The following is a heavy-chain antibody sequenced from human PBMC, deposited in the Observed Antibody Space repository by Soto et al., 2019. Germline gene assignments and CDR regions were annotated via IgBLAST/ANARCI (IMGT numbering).Heavy chain of an antibody. Sequence: QVQLVESGGGVVQPGRSLRLSCAASGFTFSSYGMHWVRQAPGKGLEGVAVISYDGSNKYYADSVKRRFTISRDNSKNTLYLKMTSLRAEDTAVYYCAKDLVAPPSPNYYYYVMDVWCQGTTVTVSS. CDR3: AKDLVAPPSPNYYYYVMDV. V-gene: IGHV3-30*18. CDR2: ISYDGSNK. D-gene: IGHD2-15*01. J-gene: IGHJ6*02. CDR1: GFTFSSYG.